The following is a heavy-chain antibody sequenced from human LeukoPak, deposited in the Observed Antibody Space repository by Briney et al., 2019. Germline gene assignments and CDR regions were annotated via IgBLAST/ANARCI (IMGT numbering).Heavy chain of an antibody. CDR1: GFTFSSYS. Sequence: GGSLRLSCAASGFTFSSYSMNWVRQAPGKGLEWVSSISSSSSYIYYADSVKARFTISRDNAKNSLYLQMNSLRAEDTAVYYCARDSSSWYNWFDPWGQGTLVTVSS. J-gene: IGHJ5*02. CDR2: ISSSSSYI. D-gene: IGHD6-13*01. V-gene: IGHV3-21*01. CDR3: ARDSSSWYNWFDP.